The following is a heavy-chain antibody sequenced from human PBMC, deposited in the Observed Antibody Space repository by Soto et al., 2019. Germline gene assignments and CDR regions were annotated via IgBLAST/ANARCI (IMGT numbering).Heavy chain of an antibody. J-gene: IGHJ4*02. CDR2: ISSNGSER. D-gene: IGHD3-10*01. V-gene: IGHV3-64*04. CDR3: ARATGADKEDY. Sequence: GSLRLSCAASGFTFSSYAMHWVRQAPGKGLEYVSAISSNGSERYYVDSVKGRFTISRDNAKNSLYLQMNSLRAEDTAVYYCARATGADKEDYWGQGTLVTVSS. CDR1: GFTFSSYA.